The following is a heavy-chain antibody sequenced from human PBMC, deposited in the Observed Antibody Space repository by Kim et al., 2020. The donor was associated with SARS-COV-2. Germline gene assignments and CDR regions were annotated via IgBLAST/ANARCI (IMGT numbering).Heavy chain of an antibody. V-gene: IGHV3-33*01. D-gene: IGHD5-18*01. CDR1: GFTFSSYG. CDR2: IWYDGSNK. J-gene: IGHJ4*02. Sequence: GGSLRLSCAASGFTFSSYGMHWVRQAPGKGLEWVAVIWYDGSNKYYADSVKGRFTISRDNSKNTLYLQMNSLRAEDTAVYYCARDSGTAMVNYWGQGTLVTVSS. CDR3: ARDSGTAMVNY.